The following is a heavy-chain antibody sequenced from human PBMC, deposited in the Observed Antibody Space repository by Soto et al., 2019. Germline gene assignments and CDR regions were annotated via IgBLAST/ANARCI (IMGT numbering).Heavy chain of an antibody. CDR2: INHSGST. D-gene: IGHD4-17*01. J-gene: IGHJ4*02. V-gene: IGHV4-34*01. CDR1: GGSFSGYY. CDR3: ARADYGDYRGLDC. Sequence: QVQLQQWGAGLLKPSETLSLTCAVYGGSFSGYYWSWIRQPPGKGLEWIGEINHSGSTNYNPSLKSRVTISVDTSKNQFSLKLSSVTAADTAVYYCARADYGDYRGLDCWGQGTLVTVSS.